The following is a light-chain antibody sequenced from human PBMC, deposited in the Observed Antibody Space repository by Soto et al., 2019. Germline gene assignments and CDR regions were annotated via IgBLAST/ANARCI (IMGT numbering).Light chain of an antibody. CDR1: FSNIGDNA. Sequence: QSALTQPPSLSATPGQRVNISCSGSFSNIGDNAVNWYQQLPGAAPKLLIYLNDQRPSGVPDRFSGSKSDTSAFLAISGLQSEDEADYYCAAWDDSLNALFGTGTKVTVL. CDR2: LND. J-gene: IGLJ1*01. CDR3: AAWDDSLNAL. V-gene: IGLV1-44*01.